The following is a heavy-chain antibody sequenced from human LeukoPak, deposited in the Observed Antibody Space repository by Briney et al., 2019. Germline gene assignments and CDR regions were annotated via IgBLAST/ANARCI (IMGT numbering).Heavy chain of an antibody. CDR2: IYHGGST. J-gene: IGHJ6*02. D-gene: IGHD2-15*01. CDR3: ARDSSTLAATSYGMDV. CDR1: GLSVSSSSW. V-gene: IGHV4-4*02. Sequence: SETLSLTCAISGLSVSSSSWWTWVRQPPGKGPEWIGQIYHGGSTHYNPSLKSRITISMDKSKNQVSLTLSSVTAADTAVYYCARDSSTLAATSYGMDVWGQGTTVTVSS.